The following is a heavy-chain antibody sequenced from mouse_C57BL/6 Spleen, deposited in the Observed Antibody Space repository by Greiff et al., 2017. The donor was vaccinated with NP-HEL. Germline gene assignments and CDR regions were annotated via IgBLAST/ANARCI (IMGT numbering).Heavy chain of an antibody. J-gene: IGHJ4*01. D-gene: IGHD2-4*01. CDR1: GFSLTSYG. CDR3: AKNRIYYDYDDAMDY. CDR2: IWSGGST. Sequence: QVQLQQSGPGLVQPSQSLSITCTVSGFSLTSYGVHWVRQPPGKGLEWLGVIWSGGSTDYNAAFISRLSISKDNSKSQVFFKMNSLQADDTAIYYCAKNRIYYDYDDAMDYWGQGTSVTVSS. V-gene: IGHV2-4*01.